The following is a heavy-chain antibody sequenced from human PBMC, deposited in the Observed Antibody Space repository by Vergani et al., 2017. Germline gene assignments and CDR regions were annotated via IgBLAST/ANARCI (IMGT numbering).Heavy chain of an antibody. CDR1: GFTFSSYS. CDR3: ARRGPKGVLHYYYYYYMDV. V-gene: IGHV3-21*01. D-gene: IGHD2-8*02. J-gene: IGHJ6*03. Sequence: EVQLVESGGGLVKPGGSLRLSCAASGFTFSSYSMNWVRQAPGKGLEWVSSISSSSSYIYYADSVKGRFTISRDNAKNSLYLQMNSLRAEDTAVYYCARRGPKGVLHYYYYYYMDVWGKGTTVTVSS. CDR2: ISSSSSYI.